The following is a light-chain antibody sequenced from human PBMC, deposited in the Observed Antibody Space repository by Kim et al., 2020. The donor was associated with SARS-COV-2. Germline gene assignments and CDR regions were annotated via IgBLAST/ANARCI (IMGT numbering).Light chain of an antibody. Sequence: SSELTQDPAVSVALGQTVRITCQGDSLRSYYASWYQQKPGQAPVVFIYGKNNRPSGIPDRFSGSSSGNTASLTITGAQAEDEADYYCNSRDFSGLYVFGT. V-gene: IGLV3-19*01. CDR3: NSRDFSGLYV. CDR2: GKN. CDR1: SLRSYY. J-gene: IGLJ1*01.